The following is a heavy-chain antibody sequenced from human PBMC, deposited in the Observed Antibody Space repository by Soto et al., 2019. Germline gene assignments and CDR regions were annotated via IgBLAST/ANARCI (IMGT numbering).Heavy chain of an antibody. CDR3: ARGPTSTGDY. CDR2: IIPIFGTA. J-gene: IGHJ4*02. CDR1: GFTFSSYA. D-gene: IGHD6-6*01. V-gene: IGHV1-69*01. Sequence: VQLLESGGGLVQPGGSLRLSCAASGFTFSSYAISWVRQAPGQGLEWMGGIIPIFGTANYAQKFQGRVTITADESTSTAYMELSSLRSEDTAVYYCARGPTSTGDYWGQGTLVTVSS.